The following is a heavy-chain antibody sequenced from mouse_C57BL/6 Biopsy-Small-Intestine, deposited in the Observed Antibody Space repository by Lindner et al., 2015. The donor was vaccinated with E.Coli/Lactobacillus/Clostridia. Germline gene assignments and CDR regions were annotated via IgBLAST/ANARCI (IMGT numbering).Heavy chain of an antibody. CDR3: ARGDGPFDY. J-gene: IGHJ2*01. CDR2: TNPGSGGT. CDR1: RYAFTNYL. V-gene: IGHV1-54*01. Sequence: VQLQESGAELVRPGTSVKVSCKASRYAFTNYLIEWVKQRPGQGLEWIGVTNPGSGGTNYNEKFKGKATLTADKSSSTAYMQLSSLTSEDSAVYFCARGDGPFDYWGQGTTLIVSS. D-gene: IGHD3-1*01.